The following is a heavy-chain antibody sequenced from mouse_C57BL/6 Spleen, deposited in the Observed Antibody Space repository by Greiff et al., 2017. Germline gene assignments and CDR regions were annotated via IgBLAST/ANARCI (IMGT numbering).Heavy chain of an antibody. CDR2: INYDGSST. V-gene: IGHV5-16*01. D-gene: IGHD1-1*01. CDR1: GFTFSDYY. J-gene: IGHJ1*03. Sequence: EVQVVESEGGLVQPGSSMKLSCTASGFTFSDYYMAWVRQVPEKGLEWVANINYDGSSTYYLDSLKSRFIISRDNAKNILYLQMSSLKSEDTATYYCARESYGSSWYFDVWGTGTTVTVSS. CDR3: ARESYGSSWYFDV.